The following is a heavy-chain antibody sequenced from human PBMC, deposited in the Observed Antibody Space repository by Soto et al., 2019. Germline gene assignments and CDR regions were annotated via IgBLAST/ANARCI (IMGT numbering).Heavy chain of an antibody. Sequence: ASVKVSCKASGYTFSSYGVTWVQQAPGQGLEWMGWISVYSGDTNYAQNLQGRVTMTTDTSTKTSYMDLRSLTFDDTAVYYCASTQGSGYCSSASCRTGMDVWGQGTTVTVSS. CDR3: ASTQGSGYCSSASCRTGMDV. CDR1: GYTFSSYG. V-gene: IGHV1-18*01. CDR2: ISVYSGDT. D-gene: IGHD2-2*01. J-gene: IGHJ6*02.